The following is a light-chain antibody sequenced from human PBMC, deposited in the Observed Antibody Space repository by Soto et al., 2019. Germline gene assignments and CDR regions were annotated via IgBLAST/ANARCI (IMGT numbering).Light chain of an antibody. CDR1: XXXXXSSNNKNY. J-gene: IGKJ1*01. CDR2: WAS. CDR3: QQYYSSPTWT. Sequence: DIVMTQSPDSLAVSLGERATIXXXXXXXXXXSSNNKNYLAWYQXXPGQPXXLXXYWASTRESGVPDRFSGSGSGTDFTLTISSLQAEDVAIYYGQQYYSSPTWTFGQGTKVDIK. V-gene: IGKV4-1*01.